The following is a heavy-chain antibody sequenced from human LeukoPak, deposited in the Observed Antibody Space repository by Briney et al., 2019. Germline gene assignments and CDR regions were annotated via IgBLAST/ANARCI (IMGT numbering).Heavy chain of an antibody. CDR2: IRYDGSNK. V-gene: IGHV3-30*02. CDR3: AKATALAAPFDY. Sequence: GGSLRLSCAASGFTFSSYGMHWVRQAPGKGLEWVAFIRYDGSNKYYADSVKGRFTISRDNAKNSLYLQMNSLRAEDMALYYCAKATALAAPFDYWGQGTLVTVSS. D-gene: IGHD2-15*01. J-gene: IGHJ4*02. CDR1: GFTFSSYG.